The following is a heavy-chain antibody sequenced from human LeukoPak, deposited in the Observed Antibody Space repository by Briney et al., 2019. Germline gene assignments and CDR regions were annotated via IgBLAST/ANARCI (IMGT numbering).Heavy chain of an antibody. CDR3: ARDQEGFDY. V-gene: IGHV1-69*13. Sequence: GASVKVSCKASGGTFRDYPLSWVRQVPGQGLEWMGGIIPMFGTAKYAQNFEGRVKITADESTSTAYMELSSLRSEDTAVYYCARDQEGFDYWGQGTVVTVSS. CDR2: IIPMFGTA. J-gene: IGHJ4*02. CDR1: GGTFRDYP.